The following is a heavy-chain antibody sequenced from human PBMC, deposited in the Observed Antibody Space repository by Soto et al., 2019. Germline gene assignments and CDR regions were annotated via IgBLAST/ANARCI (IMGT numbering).Heavy chain of an antibody. CDR2: TTSSAGST. J-gene: IGHJ6*02. Sequence: PGGSLRLSCAAAGVTFSSYTMSWVRQAPGKGLEWVSGTTSSAGSTYYADPVKGRFIISRDNSKNTLYLQMNSLRAEDTAVYYCAKNGMGRGLGYGMDVWGQGTTVTVSS. CDR3: AKNGMGRGLGYGMDV. V-gene: IGHV3-23*01. CDR1: GVTFSSYT. D-gene: IGHD1-1*01.